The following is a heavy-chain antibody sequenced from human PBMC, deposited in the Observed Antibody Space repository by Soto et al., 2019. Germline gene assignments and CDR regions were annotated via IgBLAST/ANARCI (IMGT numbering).Heavy chain of an antibody. D-gene: IGHD2-15*01. V-gene: IGHV3-7*01. CDR1: GFTFSSYW. CDR3: ARVRVRCSGGSCYSVNSSYYYYMDV. J-gene: IGHJ6*03. CDR2: IKQDGSEK. Sequence: PGGSLRLSCAASGFTFSSYWMSWVRQAPGKGLEWVANIKQDGSEKYYVDSVKGRFTISRDNAKNSLYLQMNSLRAEDTAVYYCARVRVRCSGGSCYSVNSSYYYYMDVWGKGTTVTVSS.